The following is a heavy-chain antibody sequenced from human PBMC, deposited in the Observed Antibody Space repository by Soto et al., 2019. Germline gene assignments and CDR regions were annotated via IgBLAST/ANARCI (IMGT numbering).Heavy chain of an antibody. J-gene: IGHJ6*02. CDR2: ISYDGSNK. V-gene: IGHV3-30-3*01. D-gene: IGHD3-22*01. CDR1: GFTFSSYA. Sequence: GGSLRLSCAASGFTFSSYAMHWVRQAPGKGLEWVAVISYDGSNKYYADSVKGRFTISRDNSKNTLYLQMNSLRAEDTAVYYCARDRDYYDSSGYYERYYYYYYGMDVWGRGTTVTVSS. CDR3: ARDRDYYDSSGYYERYYYYYYGMDV.